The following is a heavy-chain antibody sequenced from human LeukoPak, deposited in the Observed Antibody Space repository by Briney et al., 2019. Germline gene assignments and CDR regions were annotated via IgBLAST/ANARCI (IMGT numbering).Heavy chain of an antibody. J-gene: IGHJ4*02. D-gene: IGHD5-24*01. CDR3: ARAGYNSTYIAY. CDR1: GGSCSGYY. Sequence: SETLSLTCAVYGGSCSGYYWSWIRHAPGKGLEGRGEINHSGSTNYNPSLKRRVTIAVDTSKNQCSLKLSSVTGADTDVYYCARAGYNSTYIAYWGQGTLVTVSS. V-gene: IGHV4-34*01. CDR2: INHSGST.